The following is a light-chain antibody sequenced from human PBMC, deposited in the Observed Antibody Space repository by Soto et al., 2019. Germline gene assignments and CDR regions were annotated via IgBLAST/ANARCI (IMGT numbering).Light chain of an antibody. CDR1: SGGVG. CDR3: SSYISSTTSYV. Sequence: SVLTQPASVSGSPGQSITISCAGTSGGVGFSWYQQHPGKAPKLILYEVDNRPSGVSYRFSGSKSGNTASLTISGLQAEDEGDYYCSSYISSTTSYVFGTGTKGTVL. CDR2: EVD. V-gene: IGLV2-14*01. J-gene: IGLJ1*01.